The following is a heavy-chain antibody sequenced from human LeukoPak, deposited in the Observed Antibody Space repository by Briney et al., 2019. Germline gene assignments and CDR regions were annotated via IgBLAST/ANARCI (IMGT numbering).Heavy chain of an antibody. CDR3: ARGGRSGGSCYATYYYYYGMDV. D-gene: IGHD2-15*01. CDR2: INPNSGGT. J-gene: IGHJ6*02. CDR1: GYTFTGYY. V-gene: IGHV1-2*04. Sequence: ASVKVSCKASGYTFTGYYMHWVRQAPGQGLEWMGWINPNSGGTNYAQKFQGWVTMTRDTSISTAYMELSRLRSDDTAVYYCARGGRSGGSCYATYYYYYGMDVWGQGTTVTVSS.